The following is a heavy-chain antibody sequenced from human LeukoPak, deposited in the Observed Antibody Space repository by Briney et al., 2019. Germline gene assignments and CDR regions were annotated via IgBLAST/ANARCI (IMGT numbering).Heavy chain of an antibody. V-gene: IGHV4-39*01. CDR1: GGSISSSSYY. Sequence: SETLSLTCTVSGGSISSSSYYWGWIRQPPGKGLEWIGSIYYSGSTYYNPSLKSRVTISVDTSMNQFSLKLSSVTAADTAVYYCARHSIVVVPAAAFDYWGQGTLVTVSS. CDR3: ARHSIVVVPAAAFDY. D-gene: IGHD2-2*01. CDR2: IYYSGST. J-gene: IGHJ4*02.